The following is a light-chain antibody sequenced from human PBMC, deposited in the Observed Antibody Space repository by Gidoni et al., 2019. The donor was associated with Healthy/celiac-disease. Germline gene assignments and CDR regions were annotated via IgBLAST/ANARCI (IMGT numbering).Light chain of an antibody. Sequence: DIQMTQSPSSLSASVGDRVTITCRASQSITSYLNWYQQKPGKAPNLLIYAASSFQSGVPSRFSGSGSRTDFTITISSLPPEDFATYYCQQSYSTPRTFGQGTKVEIK. J-gene: IGKJ1*01. V-gene: IGKV1-39*01. CDR2: AAS. CDR1: QSITSY. CDR3: QQSYSTPRT.